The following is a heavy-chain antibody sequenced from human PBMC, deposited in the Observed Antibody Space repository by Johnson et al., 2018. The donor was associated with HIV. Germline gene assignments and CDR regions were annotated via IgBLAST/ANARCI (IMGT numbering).Heavy chain of an antibody. D-gene: IGHD3-10*01. CDR1: GFTFSSYA. CDR3: AKDIDELLWFIDAFDI. V-gene: IGHV3-9*01. Sequence: VQLVESGGGVVQHGRSLRLSCAASGFTFSSYAMHWVRQAPGKGLEWVSGISWNSGSHGYADPVKGRFTIARDNAKNSLYLQMTSMRAEDTALYYCAKDIDELLWFIDAFDIWGQGTMVTVSS. J-gene: IGHJ3*02. CDR2: ISWNSGSH.